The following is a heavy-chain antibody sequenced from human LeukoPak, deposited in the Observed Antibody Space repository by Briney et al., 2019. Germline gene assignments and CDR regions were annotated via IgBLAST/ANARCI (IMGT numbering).Heavy chain of an antibody. V-gene: IGHV3-23*01. J-gene: IGHJ3*02. CDR2: ISGSGGST. CDR1: GFTFSSYA. D-gene: IGHD2-2*01. CDR3: AKAHCSGTSCYPGAFDI. Sequence: GGSLRLSCAASGFTFSSYAMSWVRQAPGKGLEWVSAISGSGGSTYYADSVKGRFTISSDNSKNTLYLQMHSLRAGDTAVYYCAKAHCSGTSCYPGAFDIWGQGSMVTVSS.